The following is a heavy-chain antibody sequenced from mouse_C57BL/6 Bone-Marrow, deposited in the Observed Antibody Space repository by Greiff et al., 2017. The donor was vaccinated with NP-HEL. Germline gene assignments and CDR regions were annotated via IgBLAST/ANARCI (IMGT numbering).Heavy chain of an antibody. V-gene: IGHV1-53*01. CDR1: GYTFTNYW. Sequence: VQLQQPGTELVKPGASGYTFTNYWMYWVKQRPGQGLEWIGNINPSNGGTNYNEKFKNKATLTVDKSSSTAYMQLSSLTSEDSAVYYCARDSGYAFDYWGQGTTLTVSS. CDR3: ARDSGYAFDY. CDR2: INPSNGGT. J-gene: IGHJ2*01. D-gene: IGHD3-2*02.